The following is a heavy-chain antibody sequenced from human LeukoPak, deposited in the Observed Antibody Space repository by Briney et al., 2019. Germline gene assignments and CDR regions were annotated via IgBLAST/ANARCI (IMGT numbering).Heavy chain of an antibody. CDR2: ISGDGGST. V-gene: IGHV3-43*02. J-gene: IGHJ4*02. D-gene: IGHD6-13*01. CDR3: ATRGHSSSWYYFDY. CDR1: GFTFDDYA. Sequence: TGGSLRLSCADSGFTFDDYAMHWVRQAPRKGLEWVSLISGDGGSTYYADSVKDRFTISRDNSKNSLYLQMNSLRTEDTALYYCATRGHSSSWYYFDYWGQGTLVTVSS.